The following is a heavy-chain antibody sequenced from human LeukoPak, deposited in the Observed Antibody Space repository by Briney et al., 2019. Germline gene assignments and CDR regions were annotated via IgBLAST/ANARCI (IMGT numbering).Heavy chain of an antibody. Sequence: GGSLRLSCAVSGFTFTSYWMNWVRQAPGKGLEWVASIRQDGGEKYYVDSVKGRFTISRDNTKNSLYLQMSSLRAEDTAVYYCARDGTAAGLYFDLWGQGTLVAVSS. D-gene: IGHD6-13*01. CDR1: GFTFTSYW. CDR2: IRQDGGEK. V-gene: IGHV3-7*01. J-gene: IGHJ4*01. CDR3: ARDGTAAGLYFDL.